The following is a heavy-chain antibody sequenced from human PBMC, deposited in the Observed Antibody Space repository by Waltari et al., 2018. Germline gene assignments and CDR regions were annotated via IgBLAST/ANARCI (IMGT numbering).Heavy chain of an antibody. D-gene: IGHD6-19*01. CDR1: GGSISSGSYY. Sequence: QVQLQESGPGLVKPSQTLSLTCTVSGGSISSGSYYWSWIRQPAGKGLEWIGRIYPSGSTNYNPSLKSRVTISVDTSKNQFSLKLSSVTAADTAVYYCARDFKWGGIAVAGRAFDIWGQGTMVTVSS. CDR2: IYPSGST. CDR3: ARDFKWGGIAVAGRAFDI. J-gene: IGHJ3*02. V-gene: IGHV4-61*02.